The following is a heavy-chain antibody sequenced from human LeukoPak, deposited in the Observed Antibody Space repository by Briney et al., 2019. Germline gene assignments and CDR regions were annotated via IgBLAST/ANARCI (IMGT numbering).Heavy chain of an antibody. J-gene: IGHJ4*02. D-gene: IGHD3-9*01. V-gene: IGHV4-30-2*01. CDR3: ATTRSLRYFDWSPALYFDY. Sequence: ASETLSLTCAVSGGSISSGGYSWSWIRQPPGKGLEWIGYIYHSGSTYYNPSLKSRVTISVDTSKNQFSLKLSSVTAADTAVYYCATTRSLRYFDWSPALYFDYWGQGTLVTVSS. CDR1: GGSISSGGYS. CDR2: IYHSGST.